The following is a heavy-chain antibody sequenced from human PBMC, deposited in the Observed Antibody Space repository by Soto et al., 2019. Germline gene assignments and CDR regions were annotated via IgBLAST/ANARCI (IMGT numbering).Heavy chain of an antibody. CDR1: GGSIISNW. D-gene: IGHD1-1*01. CDR2: IYHSGST. CDR3: ARDTNHRELEARYYYYYGMDV. V-gene: IGHV4-4*02. J-gene: IGHJ6*02. Sequence: SETLSLTCAVSGGSIISNWWSWVRQPPGKGLEWIGEIYHSGSTNYNPSLKSRVTISVDRSKNQFSLNLSSVTAADTAVYYCARDTNHRELEARYYYYYGMDVWGQGTTVTVSS.